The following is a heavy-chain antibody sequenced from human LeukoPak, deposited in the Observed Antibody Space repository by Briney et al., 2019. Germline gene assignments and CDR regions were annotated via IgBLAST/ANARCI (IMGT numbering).Heavy chain of an antibody. CDR2: IKQDGSEK. CDR3: ARVSYSGASPKYSGYGH. Sequence: GGSLRLSCAASGFTFSSYWMSWVRQAPGKGLEWVANIKQDGSEKYYVDSVKGRFTISRDNAKNSLYLQMNSLRAEDTAVYYCARVSYSGASPKYSGYGHWGQGTLVTVSS. CDR1: GFTFSSYW. V-gene: IGHV3-7*01. J-gene: IGHJ4*02. D-gene: IGHD5-12*01.